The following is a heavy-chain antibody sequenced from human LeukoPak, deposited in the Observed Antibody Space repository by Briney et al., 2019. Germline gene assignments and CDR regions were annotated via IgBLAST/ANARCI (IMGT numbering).Heavy chain of an antibody. CDR1: GGTFISYA. V-gene: IGHV1-69*13. D-gene: IGHD2-2*01. Sequence: ASVKVSCKASGGTFISYAISWVRQAPGQGLEWMGGIIPIFGTANYAQKFQGRVAITADESTSTASMELSSLRSEATAVAYCVRGGGIYCSSTSCLDSGYDFDYWGQGTLVTVSS. CDR3: VRGGGIYCSSTSCLDSGYDFDY. J-gene: IGHJ4*02. CDR2: IIPIFGTA.